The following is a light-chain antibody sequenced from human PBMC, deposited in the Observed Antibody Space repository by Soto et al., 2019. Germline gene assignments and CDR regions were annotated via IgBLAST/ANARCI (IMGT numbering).Light chain of an antibody. CDR3: QQYGGSPLT. CDR1: QSVRSSY. J-gene: IGKJ5*01. CDR2: DAS. Sequence: DIVLTQSPGTLSWSPGERATLSCRASQSVRSSYLAWYQQRPCHAPRLLISDASTRPTGTPDRFSGTASGTDFTLTISRPEPEDFALYYCQQYGGSPLTFGQGTRLEIK. V-gene: IGKV3-20*01.